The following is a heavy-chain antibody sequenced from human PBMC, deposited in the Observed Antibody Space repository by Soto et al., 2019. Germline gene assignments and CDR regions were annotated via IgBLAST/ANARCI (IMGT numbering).Heavy chain of an antibody. V-gene: IGHV3-21*01. Sequence: EVPLVESGGGLVKPGGSLRLSCAASGFTFSSYSMNWVRQAPGKGLEWVSSISSSSSYIYYADSVKGRFTISRDNAKNSLYLQMNSLRAEDTAVYYCARGHIVVVTARSGFDYWGQGTLVTVSS. CDR1: GFTFSSYS. J-gene: IGHJ4*02. CDR3: ARGHIVVVTARSGFDY. CDR2: ISSSSSYI. D-gene: IGHD2-21*02.